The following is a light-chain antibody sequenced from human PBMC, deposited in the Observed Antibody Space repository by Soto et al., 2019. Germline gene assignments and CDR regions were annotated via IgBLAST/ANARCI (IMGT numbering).Light chain of an antibody. CDR3: SSYTGSNIV. Sequence: QSALTQPASVSGSPGQSITISCTGTSSDVGGYNYVSWYQQHPGKAPKFMIYEVSNRPSGVSSRFSGSKSGNTASLTISGLQAEDEADYYCSSYTGSNIVFGGGTKLTVL. CDR1: SSDVGGYNY. V-gene: IGLV2-14*01. J-gene: IGLJ3*02. CDR2: EVS.